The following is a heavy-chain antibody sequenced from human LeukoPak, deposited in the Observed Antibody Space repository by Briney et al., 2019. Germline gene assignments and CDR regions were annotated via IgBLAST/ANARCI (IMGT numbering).Heavy chain of an antibody. V-gene: IGHV3-15*01. CDR2: IKSKTDGGTP. Sequence: GGSLILSCAASGFTFDDYAMHWVRQAPGKGLEWVGRIKSKTDGGTPDYAAPVKGRFTISRDDSKNTLYLQMNSLKTEDTAVYYCTGVSRSSWYDYWGQGTLVTVSS. D-gene: IGHD6-13*01. CDR1: GFTFDDYA. J-gene: IGHJ4*02. CDR3: TGVSRSSWYDY.